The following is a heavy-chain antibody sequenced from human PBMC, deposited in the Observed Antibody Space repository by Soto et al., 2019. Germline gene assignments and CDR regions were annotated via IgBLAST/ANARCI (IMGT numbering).Heavy chain of an antibody. V-gene: IGHV1-46*01. D-gene: IGHD5-18*01. Sequence: QVQLVQSGAEVKKPGASVKISCKASGYTFSSSYIHWVRQAPGQGLEWMGLINPSGFSTDYAQTFQGRVTVTRDTSTSTVYMELSSLRSEDTAVYYCASGGYTYGFSAMDVWGPGTTVAVS. J-gene: IGHJ6*02. CDR1: GYTFSSSY. CDR2: INPSGFST. CDR3: ASGGYTYGFSAMDV.